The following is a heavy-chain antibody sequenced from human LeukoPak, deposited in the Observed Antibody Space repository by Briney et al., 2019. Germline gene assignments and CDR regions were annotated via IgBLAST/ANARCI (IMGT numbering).Heavy chain of an antibody. CDR1: GYMFTSYY. CDR2: INPNSVGT. CDR3: ARDYYDSSGYWN. D-gene: IGHD3-22*01. Sequence: GAAVKVSCKASGYMFTSYYMHWVRQAPGQGREWRGCINPNSVGTNYAQKFQGRVTMTRDTSISTAYMELSRLRSDDTAVYYCARDYYDSSGYWNWGQGTLVTVSS. J-gene: IGHJ4*02. V-gene: IGHV1-2*02.